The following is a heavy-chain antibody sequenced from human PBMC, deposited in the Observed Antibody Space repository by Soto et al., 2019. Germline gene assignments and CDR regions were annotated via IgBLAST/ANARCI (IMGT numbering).Heavy chain of an antibody. CDR3: ASHPFEYSSSFDY. V-gene: IGHV4-39*01. D-gene: IGHD6-6*01. CDR1: GGSISSSSYY. CDR2: IYYSGST. J-gene: IGHJ4*02. Sequence: SETLSLTCTVSGGSISSSSYYWGWIRQPPGKGLEWIGSIYYSGSTYYNPSLKSRVTISVDTSKNQFSLKLSSVTAADTAVYYCASHPFEYSSSFDYWGQGTLVTVSS.